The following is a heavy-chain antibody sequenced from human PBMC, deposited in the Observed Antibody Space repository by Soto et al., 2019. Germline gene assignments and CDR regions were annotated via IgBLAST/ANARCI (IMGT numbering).Heavy chain of an antibody. CDR3: ARGHYSAGIASYYCMDV. CDR1: GYTFTSYG. D-gene: IGHD6-13*01. Sequence: ASVKVSCKASGYTFTSYGISWVRQAPGQGLEWMGWISAYNGNTNYAQKLQGRVTMTTDTSTSTAYMELRSLRSDDTAVYYCARGHYSAGIASYYCMDVWGKGTTVTVSS. J-gene: IGHJ6*04. V-gene: IGHV1-18*01. CDR2: ISAYNGNT.